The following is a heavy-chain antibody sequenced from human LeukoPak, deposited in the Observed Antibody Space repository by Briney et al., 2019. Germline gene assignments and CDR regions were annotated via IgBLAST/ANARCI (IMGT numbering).Heavy chain of an antibody. V-gene: IGHV3-21*04. CDR3: AKDAVVGSSWY. J-gene: IGHJ4*02. CDR2: ISSSSSYI. CDR1: GLPFSIHW. Sequence: GGSLRLSCAASGLPFSIHWMNWVRQAPGKGLEWVSSISSSSSYIYYADSVKGRFTISRDNAKNSLYLQMNSLRAEDTAVYYCAKDAVVGSSWYWGQGTLVTVSS. D-gene: IGHD6-13*01.